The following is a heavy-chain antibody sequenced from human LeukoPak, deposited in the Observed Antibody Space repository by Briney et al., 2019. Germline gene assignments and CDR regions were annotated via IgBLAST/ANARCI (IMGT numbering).Heavy chain of an antibody. J-gene: IGHJ4*02. V-gene: IGHV3-53*01. CDR3: ARVGAAAGLFDY. D-gene: IGHD6-13*01. Sequence: GGSLRLSCAVSGFTVSRNHMGGVRQAPGEGLECVSIIYSGGNTYYADSVKGRFTISRDNSKNTLYLQMNSLRADDTAVYYCARVGAAAGLFDYWGQGTLVTVSS. CDR2: IYSGGNT. CDR1: GFTVSRNH.